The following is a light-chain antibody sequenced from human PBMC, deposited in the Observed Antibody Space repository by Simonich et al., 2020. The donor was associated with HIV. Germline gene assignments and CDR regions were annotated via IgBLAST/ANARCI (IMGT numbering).Light chain of an antibody. CDR1: QGISSA. Sequence: AIQLTQSPSSLSASVGDRVTITGRASQGISSALAWYQQKPGKAPKLLIYDASSLERGVPSRFSGSGSGTDFTLPISSLQSEDFAVYYCQQYNNWPSPFTFGPGTKVDIK. CDR2: DAS. J-gene: IGKJ3*01. CDR3: QQYNNWPSPFT. V-gene: IGKV1D-13*01.